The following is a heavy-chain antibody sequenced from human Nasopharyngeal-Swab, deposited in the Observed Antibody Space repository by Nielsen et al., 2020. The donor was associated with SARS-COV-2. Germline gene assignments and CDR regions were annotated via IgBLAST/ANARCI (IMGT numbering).Heavy chain of an antibody. V-gene: IGHV4-34*01. CDR2: INHSGST. CDR3: ARGAYCSGGSCYSSTTGSFAP. J-gene: IGHJ5*02. Sequence: WIRQPPGKGLEWIGEINHSGSTNYNPSLKSRVTISVDTSKNQFSLKLNSVTAADTAVYYCARGAYCSGGSCYSSTTGSFAPWGQGILVTVSS. D-gene: IGHD2-15*01.